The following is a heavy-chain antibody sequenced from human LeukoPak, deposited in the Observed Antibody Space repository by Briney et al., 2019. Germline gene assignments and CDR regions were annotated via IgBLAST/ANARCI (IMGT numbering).Heavy chain of an antibody. Sequence: GGSLRLSCAASGFTFSNYWMHWVRQAPGKGLVWVSRIDSDGSRTSYADSVKGRFTISRDNAKNTLYLQMNNLRAEDTAVYYCTTSGGNYRFDPWGQGTLVTVSS. J-gene: IGHJ5*02. CDR3: TTSGGNYRFDP. V-gene: IGHV3-74*01. CDR2: IDSDGSRT. CDR1: GFTFSNYW. D-gene: IGHD1-26*01.